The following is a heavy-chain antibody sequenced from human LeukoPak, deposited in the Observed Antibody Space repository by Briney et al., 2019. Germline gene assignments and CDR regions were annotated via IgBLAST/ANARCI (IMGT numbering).Heavy chain of an antibody. D-gene: IGHD3-22*01. Sequence: GGSLRLSCAASGFTFNTYGMSWVRQAPGKGLVWVSRINSDGINTSYADSVKGRFTISRGNAKNTLNLQMNSLRAEDTAVYYCARDLGQYYDTSDNWFDPWGQGTLVTVSS. V-gene: IGHV3-74*01. CDR2: INSDGINT. CDR3: ARDLGQYYDTSDNWFDP. CDR1: GFTFNTYG. J-gene: IGHJ5*02.